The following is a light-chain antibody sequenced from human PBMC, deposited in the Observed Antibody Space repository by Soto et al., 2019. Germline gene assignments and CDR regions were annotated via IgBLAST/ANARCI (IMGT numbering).Light chain of an antibody. V-gene: IGKV3-20*01. CDR2: GAS. Sequence: EIVLTQSPGTLSLSPGERATLSCRASQSVSSSYLAWYQQKPGQAPRLLIYGASSRATGLPDRFSGSGSGTAYTLTISRLEPDDFGVYYCQQYGSSPNTFGQGTKVEIK. J-gene: IGKJ2*01. CDR1: QSVSSSY. CDR3: QQYGSSPNT.